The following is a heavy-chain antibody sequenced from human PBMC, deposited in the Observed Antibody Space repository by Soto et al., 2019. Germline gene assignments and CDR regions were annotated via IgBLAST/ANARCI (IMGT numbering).Heavy chain of an antibody. CDR3: ARGFSFCGDFDS. Sequence: HLQQSGPGLEGPSETLSLTCAVSGGSLSSSSWWTWVHQPPEKGLEWIGEYHHAGGPDYKPSFQSRVTIILDKSKNNFSLRLTSVTAADTAIYYCARGFSFCGDFDSWGQGATGTVST. CDR1: GGSLSSSSW. D-gene: IGHD2-21*01. CDR2: YHHAGGP. V-gene: IGHV4-4*02. J-gene: IGHJ3*02.